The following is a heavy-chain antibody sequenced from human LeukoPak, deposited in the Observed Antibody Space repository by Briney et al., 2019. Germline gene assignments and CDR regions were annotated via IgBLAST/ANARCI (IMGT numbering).Heavy chain of an antibody. J-gene: IGHJ4*02. CDR1: GDSFSSNSAA. V-gene: IGHV6-1*01. CDR3: ARVGDIAVGPFDY. Sequence: SQTLSLTCALSGDSFSSNSAAWDWDRQSPSRGLEWLGSTYYRSKLYKDYAVSVKSRVTINPDTSKNQFSLQLNSVTPEDTAVYYCARVGDIAVGPFDYWGQETLVTVSS. CDR2: TYYRSKLYK. D-gene: IGHD6-19*01.